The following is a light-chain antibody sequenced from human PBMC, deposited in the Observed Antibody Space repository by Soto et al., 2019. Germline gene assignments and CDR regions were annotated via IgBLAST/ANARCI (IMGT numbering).Light chain of an antibody. Sequence: QSVLTQPPSVSGAPGQRVTISCTGSSSNIGTGYDVHWYQQLPGTAPKLLIYGNSNRPSGVPDRFSGSKSGTSASLAITGLQAEDVADYYCQSFDSSRFYVFGTGTKVTVL. CDR1: SSNIGTGYD. J-gene: IGLJ1*01. CDR2: GNS. CDR3: QSFDSSRFYV. V-gene: IGLV1-40*01.